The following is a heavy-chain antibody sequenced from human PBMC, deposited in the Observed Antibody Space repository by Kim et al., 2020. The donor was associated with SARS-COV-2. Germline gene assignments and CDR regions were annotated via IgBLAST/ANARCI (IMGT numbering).Heavy chain of an antibody. Sequence: SETLSLTCAVSGGSISSGGYSWSWIRQPPGKGLEWIGYIYHSGSTYYNPSLKSRVTISVDRSKNQFSLKLSSVTAADTAVYYCARVPTYYYGSGSYYNEDAFDIWGQGTMVTVSS. V-gene: IGHV4-30-2*01. CDR2: IYHSGST. D-gene: IGHD3-10*01. J-gene: IGHJ3*02. CDR1: GGSISSGGYS. CDR3: ARVPTYYYGSGSYYNEDAFDI.